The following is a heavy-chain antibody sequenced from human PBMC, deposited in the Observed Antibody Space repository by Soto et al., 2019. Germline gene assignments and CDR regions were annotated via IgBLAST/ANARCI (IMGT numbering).Heavy chain of an antibody. D-gene: IGHD6-19*01. J-gene: IGHJ4*02. CDR3: AIDLRYSSKEALDY. V-gene: IGHV3-23*01. Sequence: GGSLRLSCAASGFHINSYAMSWVRQAPGRGLEWVSTITRGSNSKYYPDSVKGRFTISRDNAKNSLYLQMNSLRAEDTAVYYCAIDLRYSSKEALDYWGQGTLVTVSS. CDR1: GFHINSYA. CDR2: ITRGSNSK.